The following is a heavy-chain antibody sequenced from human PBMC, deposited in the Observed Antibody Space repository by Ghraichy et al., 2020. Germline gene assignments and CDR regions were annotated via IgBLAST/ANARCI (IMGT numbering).Heavy chain of an antibody. CDR1: GGSFSGYY. V-gene: IGHV4-34*01. Sequence: SETLSLTCAVYGGSFSGYYWSWIRQPPGKGLEWIGEINHSGSTNYNPSLKSRVTISVDTSKNQFSLKLSSVTAADTAVYYCARPTTTVTTSVWFDPWGQGTLFTVSS. D-gene: IGHD4-11*01. CDR3: ARPTTTVTTSVWFDP. J-gene: IGHJ5*02. CDR2: INHSGST.